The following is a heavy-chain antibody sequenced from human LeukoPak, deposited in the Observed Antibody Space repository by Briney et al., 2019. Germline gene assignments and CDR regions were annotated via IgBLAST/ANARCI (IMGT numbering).Heavy chain of an antibody. CDR1: GGSISSGSYY. J-gene: IGHJ4*02. Sequence: PSQTLSLTCTVSGGSISSGSYYWSWIRQPAGKGLEWIGRIYTSGSTNYNPSLKSRVTISVDTSKNQFSLKLSSVTAADTAVYYCARWPGWLQFGYYFDYWGQGTLVTVSS. D-gene: IGHD5-24*01. CDR2: IYTSGST. CDR3: ARWPGWLQFGYYFDY. V-gene: IGHV4-61*02.